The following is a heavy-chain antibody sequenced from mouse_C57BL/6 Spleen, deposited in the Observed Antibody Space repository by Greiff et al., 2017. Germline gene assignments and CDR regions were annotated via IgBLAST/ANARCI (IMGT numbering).Heavy chain of an antibody. CDR3: GSQQGGDWFAY. Sequence: VQLQQSGAELVKPGASVKLSCKASGYTFTSYWMHWVKQRPGQGLEWIGMIHPNSGSTNYNEKFKSKATLTEDKSSSTAYMQRSSLTSEDSAVYYCGSQQGGDWFAYWGQGTLVTVSA. CDR2: IHPNSGST. V-gene: IGHV1-64*01. J-gene: IGHJ3*01. D-gene: IGHD2-13*01. CDR1: GYTFTSYW.